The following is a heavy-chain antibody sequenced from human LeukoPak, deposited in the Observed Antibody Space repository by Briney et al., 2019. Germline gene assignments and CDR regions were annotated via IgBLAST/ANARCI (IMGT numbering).Heavy chain of an antibody. D-gene: IGHD3-22*01. J-gene: IGHJ4*02. V-gene: IGHV3-23*01. CDR1: GFTFGSYG. Sequence: GGSLRLSCAASGFTFGSYGMSGVRQAPGKGLEWVSNIIGSGTSTYYADSVKGRFTISRDNSENTLYLQMNSLRAEDTAVYYCAKDRKYDSSGYYHDYWGQGTLVTVSS. CDR3: AKDRKYDSSGYYHDY. CDR2: IIGSGTST.